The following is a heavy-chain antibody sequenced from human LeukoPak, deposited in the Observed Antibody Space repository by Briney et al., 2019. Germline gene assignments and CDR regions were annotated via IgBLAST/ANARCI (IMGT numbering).Heavy chain of an antibody. CDR1: GYTFTGYY. J-gene: IGHJ5*02. Sequence: ASVKVFCKASGYTFTGYYMHWVRQAPGQGLEWMGWINPNSGGTNYAQKFQGRVTMTRDTSISTAYMELSRLRSDDTAVYYCARASAPSIAARLGNWFDPWGQGTLVTVSS. CDR2: INPNSGGT. V-gene: IGHV1-2*02. D-gene: IGHD6-6*01. CDR3: ARASAPSIAARLGNWFDP.